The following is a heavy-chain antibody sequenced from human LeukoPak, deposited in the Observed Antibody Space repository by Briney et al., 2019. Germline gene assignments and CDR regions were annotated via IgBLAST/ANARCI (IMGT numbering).Heavy chain of an antibody. CDR3: ARDNKGMTGRLVGMDV. CDR2: IYNSGST. J-gene: IGHJ6*02. CDR1: GGSIGRHY. Sequence: PSETLSLTCTVSGGSIGRHYWNWIRQPPGKGLEWIGYIYNSGSTNYNPSLKSRVTILVDTSKNQFSLKLSSVTAADTAVYYCARDNKGMTGRLVGMDVWGQGTTVTVSS. V-gene: IGHV4-59*11. D-gene: IGHD1-20*01.